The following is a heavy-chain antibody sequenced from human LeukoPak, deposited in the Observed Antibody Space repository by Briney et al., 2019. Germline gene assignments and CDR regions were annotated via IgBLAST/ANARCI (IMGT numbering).Heavy chain of an antibody. CDR3: GRDPNGDYIGAFDF. D-gene: IGHD4-17*01. CDR2: INGNGGRT. Sequence: GGSLRLFCAASGFTFSNYAFVWVRQAPGKGLEWVSGINGNGGRTIHADSVKGRFTISRDNSRNTLYLQMNSLRADDTAIYYCGRDPNGDYIGAFDFWGQGTMVSVSS. J-gene: IGHJ3*01. CDR1: GFTFSNYA. V-gene: IGHV3-23*01.